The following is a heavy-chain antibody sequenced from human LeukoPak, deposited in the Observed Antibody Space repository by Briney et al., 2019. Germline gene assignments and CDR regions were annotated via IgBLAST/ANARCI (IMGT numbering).Heavy chain of an antibody. CDR2: ISGSGGTT. CDR1: GFSFNNYA. V-gene: IGHV3-23*01. D-gene: IGHD1-26*01. J-gene: IGHJ4*02. Sequence: GGSLRLSCAASGFSFNNYAMSWVRQAPGKGLEWVSAISGSGGTTHYADSVKGRFTISRDNAKNSLYLQMNSLRAEGTAVYYCARGARTVVGATRGIDYWGQGTLVTVSS. CDR3: ARGARTVVGATRGIDY.